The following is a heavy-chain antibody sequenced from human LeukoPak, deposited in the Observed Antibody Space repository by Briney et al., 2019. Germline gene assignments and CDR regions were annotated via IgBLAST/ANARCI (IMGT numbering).Heavy chain of an antibody. Sequence: PGGSLRLSCAASGFTLSSYAMSWGRMGQGKGLGLVSAISVSGHTYHADSVKGRFTISRDNSKNPLYLQMNSPRAEDTSAYYCAKDIWDIVVVPAAILDYWGQGTLVTVSS. D-gene: IGHD2-2*01. CDR3: AKDIWDIVVVPAAILDY. J-gene: IGHJ4*02. CDR1: GFTLSSYA. V-gene: IGHV3-23*01. CDR2: ISVSGHT.